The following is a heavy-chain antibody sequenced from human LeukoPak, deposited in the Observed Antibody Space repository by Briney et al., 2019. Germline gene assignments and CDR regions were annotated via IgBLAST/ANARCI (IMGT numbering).Heavy chain of an antibody. Sequence: PSETLSPTCTVSGGSISSSNYYWGWIRQPPGKGLEWIGSISYSGTTYYNPSLKSRVTIFVDTSKNQFSLKLSSVTAADTAVYYCASKQWVYYYMDVWGKGTTVTVSS. D-gene: IGHD1-26*01. CDR1: GGSISSSNYY. CDR3: ASKQWVYYYMDV. J-gene: IGHJ6*03. V-gene: IGHV4-39*01. CDR2: ISYSGTT.